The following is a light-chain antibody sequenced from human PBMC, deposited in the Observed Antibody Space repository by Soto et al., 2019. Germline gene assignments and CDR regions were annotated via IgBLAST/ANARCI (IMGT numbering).Light chain of an antibody. J-gene: IGKJ5*01. V-gene: IGKV3-11*01. CDR3: QPRYSFPPIP. CDR1: QSVRSY. Sequence: IGLTQSPAALSLSQGERATLSCRASQSVRSYLLWYQQKPGQAPRLLISDASNRATGIPARFSGSGSETDFTLTISSLEPEDFAIYYCQPRYSFPPIPFGQGTRPEVK. CDR2: DAS.